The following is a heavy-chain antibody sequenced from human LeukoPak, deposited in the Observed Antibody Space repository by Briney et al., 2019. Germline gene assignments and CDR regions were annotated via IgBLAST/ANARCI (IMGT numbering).Heavy chain of an antibody. Sequence: PSETLSLTCAVYGGSFSGYYWSWICQPPGKGLEWIGEINHIGSTNYSPSLKSRLSISVDTSKNQFSLKLSSVTAADTAVYYCAANMGMGSRWGQGTLVTVSS. CDR3: AANMGMGSR. CDR2: INHIGST. D-gene: IGHD7-27*01. V-gene: IGHV4-34*01. CDR1: GGSFSGYY. J-gene: IGHJ4*02.